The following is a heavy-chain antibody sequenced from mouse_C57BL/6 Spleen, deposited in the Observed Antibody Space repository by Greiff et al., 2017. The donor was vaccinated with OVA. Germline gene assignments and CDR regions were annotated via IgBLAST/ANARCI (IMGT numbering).Heavy chain of an antibody. CDR2: IWSGGST. CDR3: ARIPIYDGYYMPFAY. V-gene: IGHV2-2*01. J-gene: IGHJ3*01. CDR1: GFSLTSYG. Sequence: QVQLQQSGPGLVQPSQSLSITCTVSGFSLTSYGVHWVRQSPGKGLEWLGVIWSGGSTDYNAAFISRLSISKDNSKSQVFFKMNSLQADDTAIYYCARIPIYDGYYMPFAYWGQGTLVTVSA. D-gene: IGHD2-3*01.